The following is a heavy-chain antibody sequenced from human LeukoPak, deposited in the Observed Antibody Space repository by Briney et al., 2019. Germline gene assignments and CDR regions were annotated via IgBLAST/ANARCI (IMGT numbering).Heavy chain of an antibody. J-gene: IGHJ6*03. CDR3: ARDHTGDSSDLEALYMDA. CDR2: IYYRGST. Sequence: PSETLSLTCTVSGGSFSSDYRSWIRQPPGKGLEWIGYIYYRGSTNYNPSLKSRVTISVDTSKNQFSLKLSSVTAADTAVYYCARDHTGDSSDLEALYMDACGNRTTVSVSS. CDR1: GGSFSSDY. D-gene: IGHD6-19*01. V-gene: IGHV4-59*01.